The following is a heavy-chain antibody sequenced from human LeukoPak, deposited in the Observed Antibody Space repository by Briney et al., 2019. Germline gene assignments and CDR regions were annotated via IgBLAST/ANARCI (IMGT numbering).Heavy chain of an antibody. CDR1: GFTFSSYS. J-gene: IGHJ4*02. CDR3: AKDQVGYCSGGSCYPPERFDY. Sequence: GGSLRLSCAASGFTFSSYSMNWVRQAPGKGLEWVSAISGSGGSTYYADSVKGRFTISRDNSKNTLYLQMNSLRAEDTAVYYCAKDQVGYCSGGSCYPPERFDYWGQGTLVTVSS. CDR2: ISGSGGST. V-gene: IGHV3-23*01. D-gene: IGHD2-15*01.